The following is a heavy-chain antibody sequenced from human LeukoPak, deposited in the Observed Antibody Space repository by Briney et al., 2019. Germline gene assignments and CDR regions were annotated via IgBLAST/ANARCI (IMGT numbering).Heavy chain of an antibody. D-gene: IGHD6-13*01. J-gene: IGHJ4*02. Sequence: GGSLRLSCAASGFTFNNYAMSWVRQAPGKGLEWVSIIYSGGYTFYADSVKGRFTISRDNSKNTLYLQMNSLRAEDTAVYYCARTAAGTFFDYWGQGTLVTVSS. V-gene: IGHV3-53*01. CDR1: GFTFNNYA. CDR3: ARTAAGTFFDY. CDR2: IYSGGYT.